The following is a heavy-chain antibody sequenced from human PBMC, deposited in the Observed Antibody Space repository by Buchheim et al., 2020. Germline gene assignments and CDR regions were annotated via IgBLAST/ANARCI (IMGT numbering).Heavy chain of an antibody. V-gene: IGHV3-30*03. CDR3: ARTPGLAAAIDY. CDR1: GFTFSSYD. Sequence: QVQLVESGGGVVQPGRSLRLSCAASGFTFSSYDMHWVRQAPGKGLEWVAITSYDGSNKNYADSVKGRFTISRDNAKSTLYLQMNSLRPEDTAVYYCARTPGLAAAIDYWGQGTL. J-gene: IGHJ4*02. CDR2: TSYDGSNK. D-gene: IGHD6-13*01.